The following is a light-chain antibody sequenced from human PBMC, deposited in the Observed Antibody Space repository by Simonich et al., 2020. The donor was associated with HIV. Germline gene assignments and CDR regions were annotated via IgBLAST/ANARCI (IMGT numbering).Light chain of an antibody. CDR3: QQYNSYWT. CDR1: QSISSW. Sequence: DIQMTQSPSSVSASVGDRVTITCRASQSISSWLAWYQQKPGKAPSLLIYKASSLESGVPSRFSGSGSGTEFTLTLSSLQPDDFATYYCQQYNSYWTFGQGTKVEIK. V-gene: IGKV1-5*03. CDR2: KAS. J-gene: IGKJ1*01.